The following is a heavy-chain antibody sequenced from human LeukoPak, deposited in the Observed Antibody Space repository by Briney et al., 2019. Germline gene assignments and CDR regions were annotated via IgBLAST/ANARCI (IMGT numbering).Heavy chain of an antibody. CDR3: ARVGGTEYSSSWDNWFDP. Sequence: SETLSLTCTVSGGSISSYYWSWIRQPPGKGLEWIGYIYYSGSTNYNPSLKSRVTISVDTSKNQFSLKLSSVTAADTAVYYCARVGGTEYSSSWDNWFDPWGQGTLVTVSS. CDR1: GGSISSYY. V-gene: IGHV4-59*01. D-gene: IGHD6-13*01. CDR2: IYYSGST. J-gene: IGHJ5*02.